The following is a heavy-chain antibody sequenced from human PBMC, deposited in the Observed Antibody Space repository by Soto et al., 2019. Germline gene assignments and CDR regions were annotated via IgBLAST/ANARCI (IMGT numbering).Heavy chain of an antibody. CDR1: GYTITSYG. V-gene: IGHV1-18*01. Sequence: ASVKVSCKASGYTITSYGISWVRQAPGQGLEWMGWISAYNGNTNYAQKFQGRVTITADESTSTAYMELSSLRSEDTAVYYCASSRKSANGPPGTLDYWGQGTLVTVSS. CDR2: ISAYNGNT. J-gene: IGHJ4*02. D-gene: IGHD6-13*01. CDR3: ASSRKSANGPPGTLDY.